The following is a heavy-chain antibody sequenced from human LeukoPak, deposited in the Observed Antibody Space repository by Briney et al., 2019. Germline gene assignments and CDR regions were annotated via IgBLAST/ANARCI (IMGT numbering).Heavy chain of an antibody. J-gene: IGHJ4*02. CDR3: ARIGSGGDAY. CDR1: GGSVSSGTYY. CDR2: IYYSGST. V-gene: IGHV4-61*01. D-gene: IGHD6-19*01. Sequence: SETLSLTCTVSGGSVSSGTYYWSWIRQPPGKGLEWIGYIYYSGSTNYNPSLKSRVTISVDTSKNQFSLKLSSVTAADTAVYYCARIGSGGDAYWGQGTLVTVSS.